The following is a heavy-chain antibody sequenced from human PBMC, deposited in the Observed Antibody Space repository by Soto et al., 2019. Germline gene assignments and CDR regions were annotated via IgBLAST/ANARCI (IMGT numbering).Heavy chain of an antibody. Sequence: SETLSLTCTVSGGSISSGGYYWSWIRQHPGKGLEWIGYIYYSGSTYYNPSLKSRVTISVDTSKNQFSLKLSSVTAADTAVYYCARGLTYYYGSGSKNWFDPWGQGTLVTVSS. CDR1: GGSISSGGYY. CDR2: IYYSGST. J-gene: IGHJ5*02. D-gene: IGHD3-10*01. V-gene: IGHV4-31*03. CDR3: ARGLTYYYGSGSKNWFDP.